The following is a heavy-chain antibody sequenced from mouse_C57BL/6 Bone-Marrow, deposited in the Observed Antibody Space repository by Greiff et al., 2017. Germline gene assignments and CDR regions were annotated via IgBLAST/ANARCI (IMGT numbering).Heavy chain of an antibody. V-gene: IGHV5-17*01. J-gene: IGHJ4*01. CDR2: ISSGSSTI. D-gene: IGHD2-4*01. Sequence: EVQLQESGGGLVKPGGSLKLSCAASGFTFSDYGMHWVRQAPEKGLEWVAYISSGSSTIYYADTVKGRFTISRDNAKNTLFLQMTSLRSEDTAMYYCARRYDYAYYYAMDYWGQGTSVTVSS. CDR1: GFTFSDYG. CDR3: ARRYDYAYYYAMDY.